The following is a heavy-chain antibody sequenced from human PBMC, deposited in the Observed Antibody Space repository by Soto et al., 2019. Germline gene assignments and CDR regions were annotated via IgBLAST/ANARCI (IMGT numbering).Heavy chain of an antibody. J-gene: IGHJ4*02. CDR3: ARDDY. CDR2: INPNTGDT. Sequence: QVQLVQSGAEVKKPGASVKVSCKASGYTFTDYYLHWVRQAPGHGLEWMGWINPNTGDTHSAQKLQGRVTRTGDTSISTAYMELSRLRSDDTAVYYCARDDYWGQGTLVTVSS. CDR1: GYTFTDYY. V-gene: IGHV1-2*02.